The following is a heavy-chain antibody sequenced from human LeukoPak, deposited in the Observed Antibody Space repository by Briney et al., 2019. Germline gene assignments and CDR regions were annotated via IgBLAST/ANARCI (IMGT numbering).Heavy chain of an antibody. V-gene: IGHV3-23*01. J-gene: IGHJ4*02. CDR1: GFTFSSYA. D-gene: IGHD3-22*01. CDR2: ISGSGGST. CDR3: AKAGYYDSRVRSHADYFDY. Sequence: PGGSLRLSCAASGFTFSSYAVSWVRQAPGKGLEWVSAISGSGGSTYYADSVKGRFTISRDNSKNTLYLQMNSLRAEDKAVYYCAKAGYYDSRVRSHADYFDYWGQGTLVTVSS.